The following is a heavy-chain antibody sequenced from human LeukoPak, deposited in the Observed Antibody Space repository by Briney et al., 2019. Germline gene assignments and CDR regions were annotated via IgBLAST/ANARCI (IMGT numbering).Heavy chain of an antibody. V-gene: IGHV4-4*02. Sequence: SETLSLTCGVSGGSISTTNWWTWVRQPPGEGLEWIGEVHLSGRTHYNPSLESRVTMSVDMSENHISLRLTSVTAADTAVYYCVRLAGVAAPGGVSWGQGTLVTVSS. J-gene: IGHJ5*02. CDR3: VRLAGVAAPGGVS. CDR2: VHLSGRT. CDR1: GGSISTTNW. D-gene: IGHD6-13*01.